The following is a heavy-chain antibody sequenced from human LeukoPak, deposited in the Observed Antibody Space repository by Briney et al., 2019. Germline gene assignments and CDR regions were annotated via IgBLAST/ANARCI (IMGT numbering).Heavy chain of an antibody. J-gene: IGHJ4*02. CDR1: GASVSSGTYY. CDR3: ARGGDYGDLRYFDY. Sequence: SETLSLTCSVSGASVSSGTYYWSWVRQPPGKGLEWIGYVYYSGSTNYNPSLESRLTISVDTSKNQFSLRLRSVTAADTALYYCARGGDYGDLRYFDYWGQGTLVTVSS. CDR2: VYYSGST. V-gene: IGHV4-61*01. D-gene: IGHD4-17*01.